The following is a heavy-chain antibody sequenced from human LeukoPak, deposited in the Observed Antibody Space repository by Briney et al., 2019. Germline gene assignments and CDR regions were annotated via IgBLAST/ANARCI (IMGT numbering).Heavy chain of an antibody. D-gene: IGHD4-11*01. CDR1: GFAFSSYW. Sequence: GGSLRLSCAASGFAFSSYWMHWVRHAPGKGLVWVSRINSDGSSTTYADSVQGRFTISRGNAKNTLYLQMNSLRADDTAVYYCARSVYSYYANWFDPWGQGTLVTVSS. CDR2: INSDGSST. CDR3: ARSVYSYYANWFDP. V-gene: IGHV3-74*01. J-gene: IGHJ5*02.